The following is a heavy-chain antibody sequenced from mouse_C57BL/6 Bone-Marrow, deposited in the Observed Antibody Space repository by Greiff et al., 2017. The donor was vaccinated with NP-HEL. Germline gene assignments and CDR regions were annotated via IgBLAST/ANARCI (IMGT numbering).Heavy chain of an antibody. V-gene: IGHV1-69*01. D-gene: IGHD2-3*01. CDR3: ARESLCYAMDY. CDR2: IDPSDSYT. Sequence: QVQLQQPGAELVMPGASVKLSCKASGYTFTSYWMHWVKQRPGQGLEWIGEIDPSDSYTNYNQKLKGKSTLTVDKSSSTAYMQLSSLTSEDSAVYYCARESLCYAMDYWGQGTSVTVSS. J-gene: IGHJ4*01. CDR1: GYTFTSYW.